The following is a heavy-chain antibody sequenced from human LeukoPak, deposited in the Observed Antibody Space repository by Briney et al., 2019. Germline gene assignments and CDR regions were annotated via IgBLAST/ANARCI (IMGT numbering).Heavy chain of an antibody. CDR1: GFTFSSYG. D-gene: IGHD2-2*01. CDR2: IRYDGRNK. J-gene: IGHJ6*04. CDR3: AKDRGSEVTAGIPVPQV. V-gene: IGHV3-30*02. Sequence: GGSLRLFCAASGFTFSSYGMHWVRQAPGKGLEWVAYIRYDGRNKYYADSVKGRFTISRDNSKNTLYLQMNSLRAEDTAVYYCAKDRGSEVTAGIPVPQVWGKGTTVTVSS.